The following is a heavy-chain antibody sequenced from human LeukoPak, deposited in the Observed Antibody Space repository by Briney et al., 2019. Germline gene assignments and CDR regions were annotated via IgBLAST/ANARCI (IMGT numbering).Heavy chain of an antibody. Sequence: SETLSLTYTVSGGSISSYYWSWIRQPPGKGLEWIGYIYYSGSTNYNPSLKSRVTISVDTSKNQFSLKLSSVTAADTAVYYCARGSAGYSSSWYDYWGQGTLVTVSS. D-gene: IGHD6-13*01. CDR2: IYYSGST. J-gene: IGHJ4*02. V-gene: IGHV4-59*01. CDR3: ARGSAGYSSSWYDY. CDR1: GGSISSYY.